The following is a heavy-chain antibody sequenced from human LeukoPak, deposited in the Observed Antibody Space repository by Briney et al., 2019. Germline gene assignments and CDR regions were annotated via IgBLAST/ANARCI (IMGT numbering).Heavy chain of an antibody. J-gene: IGHJ3*02. V-gene: IGHV3-23*01. CDR1: GFIFSSYD. CDR2: ISGGGDTT. D-gene: IGHD6-19*01. Sequence: PGGSLRLSCAASGFIFSSYDMSWVRQAPGKGLEWVSGISGGGDTTYYADSVKGRFTISTDNSKDTLYLQMNSLRAEDMAVYYCALTGYNSGWNDAFDIWGQGTMVTVSS. CDR3: ALTGYNSGWNDAFDI.